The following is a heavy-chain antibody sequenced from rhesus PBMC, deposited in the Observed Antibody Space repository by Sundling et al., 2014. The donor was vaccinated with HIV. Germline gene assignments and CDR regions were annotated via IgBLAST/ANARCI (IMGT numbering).Heavy chain of an antibody. CDR3: ARVNDCSGTYCYTYGLDS. D-gene: IGHD2-27*01. CDR2: IYWDDDK. V-gene: IGHV2S1*01. J-gene: IGHJ6*01. Sequence: QVTLKESGPALVKPTQTLTLTCTFSGFSLTTSGMGVGWIRQPPGKSLEWLANIYWDDDKYYSTSLKSRLSISKDTSKNQVLLTMTNMDPVDTATYYCARVNDCSGTYCYTYGLDSWGQGSSSPSPQ. CDR1: GFSLTTSGMG.